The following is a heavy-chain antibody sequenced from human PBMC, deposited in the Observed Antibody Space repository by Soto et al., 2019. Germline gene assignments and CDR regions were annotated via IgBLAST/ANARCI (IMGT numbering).Heavy chain of an antibody. CDR2: ISSSSSYI. D-gene: IGHD2-2*01. CDR1: GFTFSSYS. CDR3: ARYCSSTSCYQLKNYYYYGMDV. Sequence: GGSLRLSCAASGFTFSSYSMNWVRQAPGKGLEWVSSISSSSSYIYYADSVKGRFTISRDNAKNSLYLQMNSLRAEDTAVYYCARYCSSTSCYQLKNYYYYGMDVWGQGTTVTVSS. V-gene: IGHV3-21*01. J-gene: IGHJ6*02.